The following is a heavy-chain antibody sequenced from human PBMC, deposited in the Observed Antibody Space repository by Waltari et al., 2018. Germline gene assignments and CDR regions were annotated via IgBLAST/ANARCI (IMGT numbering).Heavy chain of an antibody. CDR1: GFTFSSDS. Sequence: EVQLVESGGGLVKPGGSLRLSCAASGFTFSSDSLNWVRQAPGKGLEWVSSISSSSSYIYYADSVKGRFTISRDNAKNSLYLQMNSLRAEDTAVYYCARDHAYYYYGMDVWGQGTTVTVSS. CDR3: ARDHAYYYYGMDV. V-gene: IGHV3-21*01. J-gene: IGHJ6*02. CDR2: ISSSSSYI.